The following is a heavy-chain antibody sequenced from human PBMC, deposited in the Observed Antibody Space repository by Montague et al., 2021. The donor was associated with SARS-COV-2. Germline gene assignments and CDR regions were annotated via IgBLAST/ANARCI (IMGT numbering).Heavy chain of an antibody. CDR2: IYDGGAV. J-gene: IGHJ3*02. D-gene: IGHD4-23*01. V-gene: IGHV4-59*01. CDR3: VRDHPYGGPRGAYDI. CDR1: GGSITGYY. Sequence: SETLSLTCTVSGGSITGYYWGWLRRSPGKGLEWIANIYDGGAVNXXPSLGSRVTISTDTSKNQLPLKVNSVTAADTAVYYCVRDHPYGGPRGAYDIWGQGKGVPVSS.